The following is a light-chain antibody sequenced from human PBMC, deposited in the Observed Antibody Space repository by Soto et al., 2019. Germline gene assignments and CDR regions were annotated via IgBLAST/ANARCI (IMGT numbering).Light chain of an antibody. Sequence: EIVLTQSPDTLSLSPGERATLSCRASESVTSSHLAWYQQKRGQAPRLLIYGASSRATDIPDRFSGSGSGTDFTRTISRLEPEDFAVSYCQHYGSSSNTFGQGTRLDIK. CDR2: GAS. V-gene: IGKV3-20*01. J-gene: IGKJ5*01. CDR3: QHYGSSSNT. CDR1: ESVTSSH.